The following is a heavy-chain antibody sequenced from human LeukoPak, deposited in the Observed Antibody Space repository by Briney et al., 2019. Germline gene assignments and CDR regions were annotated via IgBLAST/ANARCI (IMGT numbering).Heavy chain of an antibody. D-gene: IGHD3-16*01. CDR1: GFTFSSYG. CDR2: IWYDGSNK. CDR3: AKVTGGDMITYGGLDY. V-gene: IGHV3-33*06. Sequence: GGSLRLSCAASGFTFSSYGMHWVRQAPGKGLEWVAVIWYDGSNKYYADSVKGRFTISRDNSKNTLYLQMNSLRAEDTAVYYCAKVTGGDMITYGGLDYWGQGTLVTVSS. J-gene: IGHJ4*02.